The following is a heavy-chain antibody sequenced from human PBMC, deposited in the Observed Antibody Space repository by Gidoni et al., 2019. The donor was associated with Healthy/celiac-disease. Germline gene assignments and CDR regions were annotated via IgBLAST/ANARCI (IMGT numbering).Heavy chain of an antibody. V-gene: IGHV4-4*07. CDR3: ARDPSGYGGNSGDYYFDY. Sequence: QVQLQESGPGLVKPSETLSLTCTVSGGSISSYYWSWIRQPAGKGLEWIGRIYTSGSTNYNPSLKSRVTMTVDTSKNQFSLKLSSVTAADTAVYYCARDPSGYGGNSGDYYFDYWGQGTLVTVSS. J-gene: IGHJ4*02. CDR1: GGSISSYY. CDR2: IYTSGST. D-gene: IGHD4-17*01.